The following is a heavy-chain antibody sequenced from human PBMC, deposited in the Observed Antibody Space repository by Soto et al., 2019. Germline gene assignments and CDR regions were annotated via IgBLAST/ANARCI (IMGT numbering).Heavy chain of an antibody. CDR2: ISDSGGSP. J-gene: IGHJ5*02. D-gene: IGHD2-8*02. V-gene: IGHV3-23*01. Sequence: VQLLESGGGLVQPGGSLRLSCAASGFTFSSYAMNWVRQTPGEGLEWVGGISDSGGSPYYADSVRGRFTISRDTSKKTVYLQMDSLRAEDTGVYYCARYALGLSPWWYNWFDRWGQGTLVSVSS. CDR3: ARYALGLSPWWYNWFDR. CDR1: GFTFSSYA.